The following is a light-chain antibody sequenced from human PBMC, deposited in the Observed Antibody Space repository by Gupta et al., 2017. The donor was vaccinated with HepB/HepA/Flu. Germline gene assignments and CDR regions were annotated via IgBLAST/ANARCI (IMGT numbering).Light chain of an antibody. J-gene: IGKJ1*01. CDR2: VAS. CDR1: QSVGSN. V-gene: IGKV3-15*01. CDR3: QHYNNWPPWT. Sequence: EIVMTQPPATLSVSPGERATLSCRASQSVGSNLAWYQQKPGQAPRLLIYVASTRATGVPARFSGSGSGTEFTLTISSLQSEDFAVYYCQHYNNWPPWTFGQGTKVEIK.